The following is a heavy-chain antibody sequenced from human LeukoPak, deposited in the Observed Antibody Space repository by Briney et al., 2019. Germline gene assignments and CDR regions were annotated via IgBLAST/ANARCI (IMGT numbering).Heavy chain of an antibody. CDR2: INFDGSDT. J-gene: IGHJ4*02. CDR3: TRSLMD. D-gene: IGHD3-16*01. CDR1: GITLSGYW. V-gene: IGHV3-74*01. Sequence: WGSLRLSCAASGITLSGYWMHWVRQAPGKGLVWVSRINFDGSDTSYADFVKGRFTISRDNAKNTLFLQMNSLRAEDTAVYYCTRSLMDWGQGIRVTVSS.